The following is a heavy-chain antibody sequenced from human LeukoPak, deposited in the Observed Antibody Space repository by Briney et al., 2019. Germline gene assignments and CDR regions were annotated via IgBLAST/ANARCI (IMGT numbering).Heavy chain of an antibody. V-gene: IGHV4-59*01. CDR1: GGSISSYY. Sequence: SETLSLTCTVSGGSISSYYWSWIRQPPGKGLEWIGYIYYSGSTNYNPSLKSRVTISVDTSKNQFSLKLNSVTAADTAVYYCARIAAAGTHDYWGQGTLVTVSS. CDR2: IYYSGST. D-gene: IGHD6-13*01. J-gene: IGHJ4*02. CDR3: ARIAAAGTHDY.